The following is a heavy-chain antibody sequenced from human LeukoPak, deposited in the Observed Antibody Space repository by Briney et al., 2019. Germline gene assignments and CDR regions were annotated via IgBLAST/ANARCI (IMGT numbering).Heavy chain of an antibody. D-gene: IGHD6-19*01. J-gene: IGHJ4*02. CDR3: VKDHGYSSAWYVRGLDY. CDR2: ISRNGGST. CDR1: GFTFSGYA. V-gene: IGHV3-64D*09. Sequence: GGSLRLSCSASGFTFSGYAMHWVRQAPGKGLEYVSAISRNGGSTHYADSVKGRFTISRDNSKNTLYLQMSSLRAEDTAVYYCVKDHGYSSAWYVRGLDYWGQGTLVTVSS.